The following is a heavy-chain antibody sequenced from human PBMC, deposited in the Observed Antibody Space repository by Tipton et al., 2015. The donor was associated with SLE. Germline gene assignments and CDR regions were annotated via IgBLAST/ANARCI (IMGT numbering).Heavy chain of an antibody. V-gene: IGHV4-34*01. CDR2: INHSGST. CDR1: DGSFSSYY. CDR3: ARLGYCSSISCYRGDAFDI. Sequence: LRLSCAVYDGSFSSYYWTWIRQSPGKGLEWIGEINHSGSTNYNPSLKSRVTISVDTSKDQFSLKLSSVTAADTAVYYCARLGYCSSISCYRGDAFDIWGQGTMVTVSS. D-gene: IGHD2-2*02. J-gene: IGHJ3*02.